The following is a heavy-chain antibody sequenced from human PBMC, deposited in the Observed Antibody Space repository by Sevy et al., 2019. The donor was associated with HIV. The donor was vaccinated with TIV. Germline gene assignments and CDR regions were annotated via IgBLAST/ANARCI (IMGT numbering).Heavy chain of an antibody. CDR2: ISAYTGDT. D-gene: IGHD3-3*01. V-gene: IGHV1-18*01. J-gene: IGHJ6*02. Sequence: ASVKVSCKTSGYSFNMYGIIWVRQAPGQGLEWMGWISAYTGDTDYRQMFRGRVTMTTDASTNTAYMELRRLTSDDTAVYYCARHRPQGVVIIPGSGYHYGADFWGQGTMVTVSS. CDR3: ARHRPQGVVIIPGSGYHYGADF. CDR1: GYSFNMYG.